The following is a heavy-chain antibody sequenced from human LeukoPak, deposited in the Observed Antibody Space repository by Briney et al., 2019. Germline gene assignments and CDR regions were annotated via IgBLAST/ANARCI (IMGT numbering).Heavy chain of an antibody. D-gene: IGHD5-24*01. CDR3: ARVGSRGWLQSEDY. V-gene: IGHV4-30-4*01. Sequence: MTSETLSLTCTVSGGSISSSSYSWSWIRQPPGKGLEWIGYIYYSGSTYYNPSLKSRVTISVDTSKNQFSLKLSSVTAADTAVYYCARVGSRGWLQSEDYWGQGTLVTVSS. CDR2: IYYSGST. J-gene: IGHJ4*02. CDR1: GGSISSSSYS.